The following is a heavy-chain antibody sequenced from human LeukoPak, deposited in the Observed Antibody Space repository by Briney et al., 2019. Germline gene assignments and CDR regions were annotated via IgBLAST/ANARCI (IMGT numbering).Heavy chain of an antibody. CDR2: INQGGSDK. D-gene: IGHD1-14*01. CDR1: GFTFSGHW. J-gene: IGHJ4*02. Sequence: GGSLRLSCAASGFTFSGHWMSWVRQAPGKGLEWVANINQGGSDKYYVDSVKGRFTISRDNANNLLYLQMNSLRGEDTAVYYCTRDRSRAEDDWGQGTMVTVSS. V-gene: IGHV3-7*01. CDR3: TRDRSRAEDD.